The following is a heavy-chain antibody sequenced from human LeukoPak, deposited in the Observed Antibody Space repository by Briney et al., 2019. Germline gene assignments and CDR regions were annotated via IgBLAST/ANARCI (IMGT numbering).Heavy chain of an antibody. Sequence: SETLSLTCTVSGYSISSGYYWGWIRQPPGKGLEWIGSIYHSGSTYYNPSLKSRVTISVDTSKNQFSLKLSSVTAADTAVYYCARVGIQPPLYGMDVWGQGTTVTVSS. CDR2: IYHSGST. D-gene: IGHD5-18*01. CDR3: ARVGIQPPLYGMDV. CDR1: GYSISSGYY. J-gene: IGHJ6*02. V-gene: IGHV4-38-2*02.